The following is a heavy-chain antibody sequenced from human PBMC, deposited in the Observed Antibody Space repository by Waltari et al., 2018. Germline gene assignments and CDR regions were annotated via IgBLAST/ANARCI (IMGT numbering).Heavy chain of an antibody. CDR1: GFTFSTYA. CDR3: MKDLGVPAYFDC. Sequence: EVQLVESGGGLVQPGGPLSLSCSASGFTFSTYAMHWVRQAPGKGLEYVSGISGNGGRTYYADSVKGRFTISRDNSKNTLYFQMTSLRAEDTAVYYCMKDLGVPAYFDCWGQGTLVTVSS. V-gene: IGHV3-64D*08. J-gene: IGHJ4*02. CDR2: ISGNGGRT. D-gene: IGHD3-16*01.